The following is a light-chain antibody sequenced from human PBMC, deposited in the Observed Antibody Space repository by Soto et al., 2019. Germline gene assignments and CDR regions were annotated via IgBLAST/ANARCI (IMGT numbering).Light chain of an antibody. CDR3: QQYDAYPYS. Sequence: DIQMAQSPSSLSASVGDTVTITCRASESIIKSLAWFQQKPGKAPKSLIYAASSLQSGVPFRFRGSGSGTDFTLTIRSLQPEDVATYYCQQYDAYPYSFGQGTKLEIK. CDR2: AAS. J-gene: IGKJ2*03. CDR1: ESIIKS. V-gene: IGKV1-16*01.